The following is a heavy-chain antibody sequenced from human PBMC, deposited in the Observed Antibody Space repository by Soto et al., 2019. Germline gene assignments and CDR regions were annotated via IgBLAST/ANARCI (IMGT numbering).Heavy chain of an antibody. J-gene: IGHJ6*02. D-gene: IGHD2-2*01. CDR3: AQGCSSTSCYGGDSNYYYGMDV. CDR1: GGTFSSYA. CDR2: IIPIFGTA. V-gene: IGHV1-69*13. Sequence: GASVKVSCKASGGTFSSYAISWVRQAPGQGLEWMGGIIPIFGTANYAQKFQGRVTITADESTSTAYMELSSLRSEDTAVYYCAQGCSSTSCYGGDSNYYYGMDVWGQGTTVTVSS.